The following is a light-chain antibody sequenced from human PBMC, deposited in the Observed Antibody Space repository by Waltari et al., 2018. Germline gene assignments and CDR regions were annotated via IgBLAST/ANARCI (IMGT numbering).Light chain of an antibody. CDR1: QNILYTSNNKNY. J-gene: IGKJ4*01. V-gene: IGKV4-1*01. Sequence: DIVMTQSPDSLVVSLGESATINCKSSQNILYTSNNKNYLAWYQQKPGQPPKLLIFWASTRASVVPDRFSGSGSGPDFTLTISGLQAEDVAVYYCQQYFTTPLTFGGGTKVEI. CDR2: WAS. CDR3: QQYFTTPLT.